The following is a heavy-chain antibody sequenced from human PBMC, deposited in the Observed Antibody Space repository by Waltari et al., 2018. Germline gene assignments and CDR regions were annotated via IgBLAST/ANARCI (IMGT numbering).Heavy chain of an antibody. V-gene: IGHV4-31*01. CDR2: IYYSGST. CDR3: ARECCSSTSCYLDY. J-gene: IGHJ4*02. D-gene: IGHD2-2*01. CDR1: GGSISSGGYY. Sequence: QVQLQESGPGLVKPSQTLSLPCTVSGGSISSGGYYWSWIRQHPGKGLEWIGYIYYSGSTYYNPSLKSLVTISVDTSKNQFSLKLSSVTAADTAVYYCARECCSSTSCYLDYWGQGTLVTVSS.